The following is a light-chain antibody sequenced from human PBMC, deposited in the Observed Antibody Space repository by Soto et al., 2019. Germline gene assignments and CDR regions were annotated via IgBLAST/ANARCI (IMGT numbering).Light chain of an antibody. V-gene: IGKV1-5*03. CDR3: QQYGSSPPRT. CDR2: KAS. J-gene: IGKJ1*01. Sequence: DIHMTQSPSTLSGSVGDRVTITCPASQTISSWLALYQQKPWNAPKLLTYKASTIKGGVPSRFSGSGSGADFSLSICRLEPADFAVYYGQQYGSSPPRTFGQGTKVDIK. CDR1: QTISSW.